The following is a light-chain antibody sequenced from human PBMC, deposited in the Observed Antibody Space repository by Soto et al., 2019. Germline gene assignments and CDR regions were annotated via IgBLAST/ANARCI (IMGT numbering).Light chain of an antibody. CDR2: GAS. J-gene: IGKJ3*01. Sequence: EIVLTQSAGTLSLSPGERATLSCTASQSVSSSYLAWYQQKPGQAPRLLIHGASTRATGIPDRLSGSGSGTDFTLTISRLEFEDSAVYYWQQYGTSPPGFTFGPGTKVAVK. CDR1: QSVSSSY. CDR3: QQYGTSPPGFT. V-gene: IGKV3-20*01.